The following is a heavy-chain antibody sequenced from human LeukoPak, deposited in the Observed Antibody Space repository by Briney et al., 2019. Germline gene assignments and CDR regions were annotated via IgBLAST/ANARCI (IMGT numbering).Heavy chain of an antibody. J-gene: IGHJ4*02. V-gene: IGHV1-69*04. CDR1: GGTFSSYA. CDR2: IIPILGIA. D-gene: IGHD5-12*01. Sequence: SVKVSCKASGGTFSSYAICWVRQAPGQGLEWMGRIIPILGIANYAQKFQGRVTITADKSTSTAYMELSSLRSEDTAVYYCVRTDIVQIRSFDYWGQGTLVTVSS. CDR3: VRTDIVQIRSFDY.